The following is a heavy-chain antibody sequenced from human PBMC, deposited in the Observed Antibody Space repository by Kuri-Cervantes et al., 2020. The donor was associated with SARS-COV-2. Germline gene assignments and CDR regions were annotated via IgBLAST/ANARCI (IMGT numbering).Heavy chain of an antibody. CDR3: ARIPAAGNWDYAMNV. Sequence: GVSLRLSCAASGFTFSSYEMNWVRQAPGKGLEWVSIIYSGGYTFYSESVKDRFIISRDNSKNSFFLQLNSLTVEDTATYYCARIPAAGNWDYAMNVWG. J-gene: IGHJ6*04. D-gene: IGHD7-27*01. CDR1: GFTFSSYE. V-gene: IGHV3-53*01. CDR2: IYSGGYT.